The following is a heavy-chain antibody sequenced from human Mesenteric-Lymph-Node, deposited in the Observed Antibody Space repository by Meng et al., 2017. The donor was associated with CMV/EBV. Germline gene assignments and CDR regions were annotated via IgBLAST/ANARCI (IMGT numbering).Heavy chain of an antibody. D-gene: IGHD3-10*01. V-gene: IGHV4-39*01. CDR3: ARPHYYGSGSSPWFDP. CDR2: IYYSGST. J-gene: IGHJ5*02. CDR1: GGSISSSSYY. Sequence: QLQLQESGPGLVKPSGTLSLPCTVPGGSISSSSYYWGWIRQPPGKGLEWIGSIYYSGSTYYNPSLKSRVTISVDTSKNQFSLKLSSVTAADTAVYYCARPHYYGSGSSPWFDPWGQGTLVTVSS.